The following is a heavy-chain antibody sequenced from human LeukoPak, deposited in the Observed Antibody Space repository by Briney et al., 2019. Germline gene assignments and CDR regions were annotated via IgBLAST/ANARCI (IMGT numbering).Heavy chain of an antibody. V-gene: IGHV3-13*01. D-gene: IGHD5-24*01. Sequence: GGSPRLSCAASGFTFSSYDMHWVRQATGKGLEWVSAIGTAGDTYYPGSVKGRFTISRENAKNSLYLQMNSLRAGDTAVYYCARSPRDGYLFDYWGQGTLVTVSS. CDR1: GFTFSSYD. CDR3: ARSPRDGYLFDY. J-gene: IGHJ4*02. CDR2: IGTAGDT.